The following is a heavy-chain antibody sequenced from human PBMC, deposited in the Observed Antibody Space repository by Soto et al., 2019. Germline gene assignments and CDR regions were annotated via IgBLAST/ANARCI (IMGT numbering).Heavy chain of an antibody. CDR3: ARLNYDFWSGSSYYYYGMDV. CDR1: GYSFTSDW. D-gene: IGHD3-3*01. CDR2: IDPSDSYT. J-gene: IGHJ6*02. V-gene: IGHV5-10-1*01. Sequence: GESLKISCKGSGYSFTSDWISWVRQMPGKGLEWMGRIDPSDSYTNYSPSFQGHVTISADKSISNAYLQWSSLKASDTAMYYCARLNYDFWSGSSYYYYGMDVWGQGTTVTVSS.